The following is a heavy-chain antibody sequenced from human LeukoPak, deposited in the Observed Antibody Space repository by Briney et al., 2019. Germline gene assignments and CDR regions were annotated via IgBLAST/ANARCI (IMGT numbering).Heavy chain of an antibody. Sequence: GAPVKVSCKAFGCTFTGYYMHWVRQAPGQGLEWMGWINPNSGGTQYAPKFQGRVTMTRDTSNSTAYMELSSLRSDDSAIYYCAGEYCSGGTCRQGFDYWGQGTLVTVSS. CDR1: GCTFTGYY. J-gene: IGHJ4*02. CDR2: INPNSGGT. CDR3: AGEYCSGGTCRQGFDY. V-gene: IGHV1-2*02. D-gene: IGHD2-15*01.